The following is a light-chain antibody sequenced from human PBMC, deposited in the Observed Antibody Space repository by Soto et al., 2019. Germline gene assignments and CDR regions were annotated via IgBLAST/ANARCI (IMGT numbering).Light chain of an antibody. CDR1: QSVSSN. J-gene: IGKJ1*01. V-gene: IGKV3-15*01. CDR3: QQYNSWPPIT. CDR2: GAS. Sequence: EILMTQSPATLSVSPGERTTLACRASQSVSSNLVWYQQKPGQAPRLLIYGASTRVTGIPARSSGGGSGTEFTLTISSLQSEDFAVYYCQQYNSWPPITFGQGTKVDI.